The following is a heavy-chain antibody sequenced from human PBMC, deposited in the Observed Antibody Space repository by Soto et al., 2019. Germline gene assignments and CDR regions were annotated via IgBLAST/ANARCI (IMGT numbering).Heavy chain of an antibody. CDR3: ASRYGGNDSPALKGRDV. Sequence: PSETLSLTCAVYGGSFSGYYWSWIRQPPGKGLEWIGEINHSGSTNYNPSLKSRVTISVDTSKNQFSLKLSSVTAADTAVYYCASRYGGNDSPALKGRDVGGKGTRAT. CDR1: GGSFSGYY. D-gene: IGHD5-12*01. V-gene: IGHV4-34*01. CDR2: INHSGST. J-gene: IGHJ6*04.